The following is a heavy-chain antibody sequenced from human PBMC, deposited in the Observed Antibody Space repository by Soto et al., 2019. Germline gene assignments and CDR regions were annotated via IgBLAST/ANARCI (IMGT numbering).Heavy chain of an antibody. CDR1: RYTFTGNN. V-gene: IGHV1-2*02. J-gene: IGHJ4*02. D-gene: IGHD3-10*01. CDR3: GRRRSVKLVVVY. Sequence: ESSVNGSCNASRYTFTGNNIPWVRQAPGQGPAWMGEIGHASGDTRYEEKFQGRVTMTRDTSITTVYMELNNLRSEDTAVYYCGRRRSVKLVVVYWGQGTPVTVSS. CDR2: IGHASGDT.